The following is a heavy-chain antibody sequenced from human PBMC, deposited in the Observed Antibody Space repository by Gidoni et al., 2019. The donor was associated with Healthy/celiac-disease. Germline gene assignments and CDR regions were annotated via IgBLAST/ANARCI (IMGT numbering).Heavy chain of an antibody. CDR2: ISSSGSTI. D-gene: IGHD3-16*02. CDR3: ARDGDYDYIWGSYRPRWYFDL. J-gene: IGHJ2*01. Sequence: EVQLVESGGGLVQPGGSLRLSCAASGFPFSSYEMNWVRQAPGKGLEWVSYISSSGSTIYYADSVKGRFTISRDNAKNSLYLQMNSLRAEDTAVYYCARDGDYDYIWGSYRPRWYFDLWGRGTLVTVSS. V-gene: IGHV3-48*03. CDR1: GFPFSSYE.